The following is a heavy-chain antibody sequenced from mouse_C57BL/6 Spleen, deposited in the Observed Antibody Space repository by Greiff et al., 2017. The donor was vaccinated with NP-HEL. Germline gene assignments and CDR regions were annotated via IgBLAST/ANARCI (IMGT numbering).Heavy chain of an antibody. V-gene: IGHV1-69*01. Sequence: QVQLKQPGAELVMPGASVKLSCKASGYTFTSYWMHWVKQRPGQGLEWIGEIDPSDSYTNYNQKFKGKSTLTVDKSSSTAYMQLSSLTSEDSAVYYGARSPSTVANYYAMDYWGQGTSVTVSS. D-gene: IGHD1-1*01. CDR2: IDPSDSYT. J-gene: IGHJ4*01. CDR3: ARSPSTVANYYAMDY. CDR1: GYTFTSYW.